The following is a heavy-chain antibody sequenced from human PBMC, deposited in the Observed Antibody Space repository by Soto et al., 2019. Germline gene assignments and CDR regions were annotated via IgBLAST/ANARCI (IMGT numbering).Heavy chain of an antibody. CDR1: GFTFSSYS. CDR2: ISSSSSTI. D-gene: IGHD3-3*01. Sequence: PGWSLRLSCAASGFTFSSYSMNWVRQAPGKGLEWVSYISSSSSTIYYADSVKGRFTSSKDNAKNTLYLQMNSLRGEDTAVYYCARDRTYYDFWSGYTNWFDPWGQGTLVTVSS. J-gene: IGHJ5*02. V-gene: IGHV3-48*01. CDR3: ARDRTYYDFWSGYTNWFDP.